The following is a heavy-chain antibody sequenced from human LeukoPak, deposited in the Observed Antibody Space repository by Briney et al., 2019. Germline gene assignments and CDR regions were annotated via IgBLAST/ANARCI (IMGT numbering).Heavy chain of an antibody. CDR3: ARGGYSYAYGMDV. V-gene: IGHV4-4*02. CDR1: GGSISRSNW. CDR2: IYHSEST. Sequence: SGTLSLTCAVSGGSISRSNWWSWVRQPPGKGLEWIGEIYHSESTCYNPSLKSRVTISVDTSKNQFSLKLSSVTAADTAVYYCARGGYSYAYGMDVLGQGTTVTVSS. D-gene: IGHD5-18*01. J-gene: IGHJ6*02.